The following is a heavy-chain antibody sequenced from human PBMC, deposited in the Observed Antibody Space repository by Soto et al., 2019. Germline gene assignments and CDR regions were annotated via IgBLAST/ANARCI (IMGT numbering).Heavy chain of an antibody. CDR2: IDPSGGIT. CDR3: AGDVMGHDYYYTTGYYFDH. D-gene: IGHD2-21*01. CDR1: GYSFTNFH. Sequence: QVQLSQFGAEVKKPGASVKVSCKASGYSFTNFHIHWVRQAPGQGLEWMGMIDPSGGITRDAQRLQGRITMTRDALTSTVYMELRSLTSEDTAVYYCAGDVMGHDYYYTTGYYFDHWGQGALFTVSS. V-gene: IGHV1-46*01. J-gene: IGHJ4*02.